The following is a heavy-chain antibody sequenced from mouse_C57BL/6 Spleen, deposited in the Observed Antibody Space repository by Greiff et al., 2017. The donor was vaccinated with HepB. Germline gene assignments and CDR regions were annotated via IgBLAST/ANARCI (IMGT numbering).Heavy chain of an antibody. J-gene: IGHJ4*01. Sequence: QVQLQQSGAELVRPGASVKLSCKASGYTFTDYYINWVKQRPGQGLEWIARIYPGSGNTYYNEKFKGKATLTAEKSSSTAYMQLSSLTSEDSAVYFCARWGSGYVGYAMDYWGQGTSVTVSS. D-gene: IGHD3-2*02. CDR2: IYPGSGNT. V-gene: IGHV1-76*01. CDR1: GYTFTDYY. CDR3: ARWGSGYVGYAMDY.